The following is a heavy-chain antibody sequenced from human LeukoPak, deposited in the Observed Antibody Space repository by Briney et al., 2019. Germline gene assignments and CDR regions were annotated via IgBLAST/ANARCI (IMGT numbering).Heavy chain of an antibody. CDR3: AGASRDGYNQNFDH. V-gene: IGHV5-51*01. Sequence: GESLKIPCKGPGYSFTSYWIGWVRQMPGKGLEWMGIIYPGDSDTRYSPSFQGQVTISADSSTSTAYLQWSSLRASDTAMYYCAGASRDGYNQNFDHWGQGTLVTVSS. CDR1: GYSFTSYW. J-gene: IGHJ4*02. D-gene: IGHD5-24*01. CDR2: IYPGDSDT.